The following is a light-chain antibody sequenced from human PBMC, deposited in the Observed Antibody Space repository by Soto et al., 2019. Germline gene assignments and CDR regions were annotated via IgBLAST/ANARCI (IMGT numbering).Light chain of an antibody. CDR2: AAS. J-gene: IGKJ2*01. CDR1: QSISSY. Sequence: DIQMTQSPSSLSASVGDRVTITCRASQSISSYLNWYQQKPGKAPKLLIYAASSLQSGVPSRFSSSGSETDLTLTISSLQPEDFATYYGQQSYSTPYTFGQGTKLEIK. CDR3: QQSYSTPYT. V-gene: IGKV1-39*01.